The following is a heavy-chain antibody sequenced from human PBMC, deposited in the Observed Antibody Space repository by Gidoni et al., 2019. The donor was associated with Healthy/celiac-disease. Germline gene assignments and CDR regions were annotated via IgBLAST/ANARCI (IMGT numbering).Heavy chain of an antibody. CDR3: ARDGLRFLEWLLSRRGLDY. CDR2: IWYDGSNK. D-gene: IGHD3-3*01. Sequence: QVQLVESGGGVVQPGRSLRLSCAASGFTFSSYGMHWVRQAPGKGLEWVAVIWYDGSNKYYADSVQGRFTISRDNSKNTLYLQMNSLRAEDTAVYYCARDGLRFLEWLLSRRGLDYWGQGTLVTVSS. CDR1: GFTFSSYG. J-gene: IGHJ4*02. V-gene: IGHV3-33*01.